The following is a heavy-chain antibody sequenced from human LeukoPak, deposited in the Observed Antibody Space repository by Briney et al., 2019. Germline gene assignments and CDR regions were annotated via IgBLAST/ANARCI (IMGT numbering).Heavy chain of an antibody. CDR2: MNPNSGNT. V-gene: IGHV1-8*01. D-gene: IGHD3-22*01. CDR3: ARAMRHYYDSSGYYNEDFQH. J-gene: IGHJ1*01. CDR1: GYTFTSYD. Sequence: ASVKVSCKASGYTFTSYDINWVRQATGQGLEWMGWMNPNSGNTGYAQKFQGRVTMTRNTSISTAYMELSRLRSDDTAVYYCARAMRHYYDSSGYYNEDFQHWGQGTLVTVSS.